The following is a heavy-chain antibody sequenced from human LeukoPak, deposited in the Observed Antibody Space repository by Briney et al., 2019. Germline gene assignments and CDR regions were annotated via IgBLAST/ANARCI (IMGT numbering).Heavy chain of an antibody. CDR1: GFTFSSYG. V-gene: IGHV3-33*01. J-gene: IGHJ4*02. D-gene: IGHD6-19*01. Sequence: GGSMRLSCAASGFTFSSYGMHWVRQAPGKGLEWVAVIWYDGSNKYYADSVKGRFTISRDNSKNTLYLQMNSLRAEDTAVYYCARDPPSISSGWTALDYWGQGTLVTVSS. CDR3: ARDPPSISSGWTALDY. CDR2: IWYDGSNK.